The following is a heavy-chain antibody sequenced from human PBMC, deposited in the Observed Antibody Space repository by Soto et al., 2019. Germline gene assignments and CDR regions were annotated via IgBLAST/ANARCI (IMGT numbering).Heavy chain of an antibody. Sequence: PGESLKISCAASGFTFSSYGMHWVRQAPGKGLEWVAVISYDGSNKYYADSVKGRFTISRDNSKNTLYLQMNSLRAEDTAVYYCAKDGDYDLPYYYYYYMDVWGKGTTVTVSS. CDR1: GFTFSSYG. CDR2: ISYDGSNK. J-gene: IGHJ6*03. D-gene: IGHD4-17*01. V-gene: IGHV3-30*18. CDR3: AKDGDYDLPYYYYYYMDV.